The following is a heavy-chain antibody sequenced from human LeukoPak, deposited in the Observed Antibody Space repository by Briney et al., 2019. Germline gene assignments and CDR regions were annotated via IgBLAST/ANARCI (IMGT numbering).Heavy chain of an antibody. CDR3: ARALRGYYYYAMDV. CDR1: GGSFSGYY. CDR2: INHSGST. J-gene: IGHJ6*02. V-gene: IGHV4-34*01. D-gene: IGHD3-10*01. Sequence: SETLSPTCAVYGGSFSGYYWSWIRQPPGKGLEWIGEINHSGSTNYNPSLKSRVTISVDTSKNQFSLKLSSVTAADTAVYYCARALRGYYYYAMDVWGQGTTVTVSS.